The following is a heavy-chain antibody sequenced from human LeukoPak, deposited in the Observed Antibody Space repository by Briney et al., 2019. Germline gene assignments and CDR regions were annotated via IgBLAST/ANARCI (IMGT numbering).Heavy chain of an antibody. CDR3: ARDRVPPASGVFTYYMDV. D-gene: IGHD3-10*01. CDR2: ISYDGSKK. J-gene: IGHJ6*03. Sequence: GGSLRLSCAASGFTFSSNAIHWVRQAPGKGLEWVAVISYDGSKKFYADSVKGRFTISRDNSKNTLYLQMNSLRAEDTAVYSCARDRVPPASGVFTYYMDVWGKGATVIVSS. V-gene: IGHV3-30*01. CDR1: GFTFSSNA.